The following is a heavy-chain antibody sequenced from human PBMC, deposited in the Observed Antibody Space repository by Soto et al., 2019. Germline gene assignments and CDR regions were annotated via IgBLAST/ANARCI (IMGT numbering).Heavy chain of an antibody. Sequence: ASVKVSCKASGYIFVNYGIAWVRQAPRQGLEWMGWISPYTGNTHSASKVQGRLTMTTDTSTSTAYMDLGSLTSDDTAVYYCVIVDNDVIPTPDDVWGQGTTVTVSS. CDR2: ISPYTGNT. J-gene: IGHJ6*02. D-gene: IGHD3-16*02. CDR1: GYIFVNYG. CDR3: VIVDNDVIPTPDDV. V-gene: IGHV1-18*01.